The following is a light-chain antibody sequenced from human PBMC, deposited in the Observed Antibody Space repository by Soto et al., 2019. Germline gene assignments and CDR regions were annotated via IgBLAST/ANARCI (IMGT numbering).Light chain of an antibody. CDR2: KAS. CDR1: QSISTW. J-gene: IGKJ2*01. CDR3: QQYNRYPYT. V-gene: IGKV1-5*03. Sequence: DIQMTQSPSTLSASVRDRVTITCRASQSISTWLVWYQQKPGKAPTLLIYKASTLQSGVPSRFSGTGSGTEFTLTISSLQPDDFATYYCQQYNRYPYTFGQGTKLEIK.